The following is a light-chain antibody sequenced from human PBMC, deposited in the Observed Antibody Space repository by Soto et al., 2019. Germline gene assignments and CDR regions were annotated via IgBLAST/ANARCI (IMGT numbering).Light chain of an antibody. CDR2: DVT. CDR3: CSHAGSYTYV. V-gene: IGLV2-11*01. J-gene: IGLJ1*01. Sequence: QSALTQPRSVSGSPGQSLTISCTGTSSDVGGYNYVSWYQQYPGKVPKLMIYDVTKRPSGVPDRFSGSKSGNTASLTISGLQADVEADYYCCSHAGSYTYVFGTGTKVTVL. CDR1: SSDVGGYNY.